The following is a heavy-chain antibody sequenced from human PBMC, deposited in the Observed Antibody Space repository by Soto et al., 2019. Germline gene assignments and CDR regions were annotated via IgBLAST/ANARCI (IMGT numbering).Heavy chain of an antibody. CDR1: GGSISSSSYY. CDR3: ARLLPDYYYYYMDV. Sequence: SETLSLTCTVSGGSISSSSYYWGWIRQPPGKGLEWIRSIYYSGSTYYNPSLKSRVTISVDTSKNQFSLKLSSVTAADTAVYYCARLLPDYYYYYMDVWGKGTTVTVSS. CDR2: IYYSGST. V-gene: IGHV4-39*01. J-gene: IGHJ6*03.